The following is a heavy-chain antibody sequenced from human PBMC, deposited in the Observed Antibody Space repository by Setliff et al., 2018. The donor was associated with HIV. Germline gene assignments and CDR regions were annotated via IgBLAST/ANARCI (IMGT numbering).Heavy chain of an antibody. J-gene: IGHJ5*02. V-gene: IGHV4-59*08. CDR3: ASRVYYYDDSATLREEGFVP. D-gene: IGHD3-22*01. CDR2: IHYTGIS. Sequence: PSETLSLTCVISGGSMGSHYWSWIRQSPGKGLEWIGNIHYTGISDINPSLKSRLTISVDTSKNQFSLKLSSVTAADTAVYYCASRVYYYDDSATLREEGFVPWGQGTLVTVSS. CDR1: GGSMGSHY.